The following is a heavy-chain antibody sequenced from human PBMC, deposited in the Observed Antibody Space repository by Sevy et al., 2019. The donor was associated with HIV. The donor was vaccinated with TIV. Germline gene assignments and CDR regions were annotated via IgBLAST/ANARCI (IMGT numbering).Heavy chain of an antibody. V-gene: IGHV3-23*01. CDR3: AKNRVDLETERVFDY. CDR2: MSGRGRAI. Sequence: GGSLRLSCATSGFTFSIYAMSWVRQAPGKGLEWVSSMSGRGRAIYYADSVKGRFTISRDNSRNTLYLHMNSLRVGDKAVYFCAKNRVDLETERVFDYWGQGTLVTVSS. D-gene: IGHD5-12*01. J-gene: IGHJ4*02. CDR1: GFTFSIYA.